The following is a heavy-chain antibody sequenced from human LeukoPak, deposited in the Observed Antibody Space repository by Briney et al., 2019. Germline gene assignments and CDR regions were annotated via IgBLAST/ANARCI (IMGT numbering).Heavy chain of an antibody. J-gene: IGHJ5*02. CDR2: INHSGST. CDR1: GGSFSGYY. Sequence: TPSETLSLTCAVYGGSFSGYYWSWIRQPPGRGLEWIGEINHSGSTNYNPSLKSRVTISVDTSKNQFSLKLSSVTAADTAVYYCARDFRNYYDSSGYYIWFDPWGQGTLVTVSS. CDR3: ARDFRNYYDSSGYYIWFDP. D-gene: IGHD3-22*01. V-gene: IGHV4-34*01.